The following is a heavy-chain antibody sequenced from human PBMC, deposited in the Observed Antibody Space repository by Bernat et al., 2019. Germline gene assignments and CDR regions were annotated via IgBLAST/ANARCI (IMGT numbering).Heavy chain of an antibody. J-gene: IGHJ3*02. D-gene: IGHD3-10*01. CDR1: SDSISSYY. CDR3: ASSYYYGSGSYLDI. V-gene: IGHV4-39*01. CDR2: IYYSGST. Sequence: QVQLQESGPGLVKPSETLSLTCTVSSDSISSYYWGWIRQPPGKGPEWIGSIYYSGSTYYNPSLKSRVTISVDTSKNQFSLKLSSVTAADTAVYYCASSYYYGSGSYLDIWGQGTMVTVSS.